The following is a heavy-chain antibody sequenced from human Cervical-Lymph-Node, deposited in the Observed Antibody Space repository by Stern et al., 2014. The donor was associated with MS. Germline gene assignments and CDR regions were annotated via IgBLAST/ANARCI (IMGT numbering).Heavy chain of an antibody. CDR2: IFLNDEK. Sequence: QVTLKESGPVLVKPTETLTLTCTVSGFSLSNARMGVSWIRQPPGKALEWLAHIFLNDEKSYSTSLKSRLTISKDTSKSQVVLTMTNMDPVDTATYYCARRTYYYDSSGYCECFDIWGQGTMVTVSS. V-gene: IGHV2-26*01. CDR1: GFSLSNARMG. D-gene: IGHD3-22*01. J-gene: IGHJ3*02. CDR3: ARRTYYYDSSGYCECFDI.